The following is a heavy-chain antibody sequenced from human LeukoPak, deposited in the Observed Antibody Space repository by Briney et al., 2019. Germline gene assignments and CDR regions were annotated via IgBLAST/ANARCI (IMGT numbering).Heavy chain of an antibody. CDR1: GGSFSGYY. J-gene: IGHJ4*02. V-gene: IGHV4-34*01. CDR3: ARRPSARPFDY. Sequence: SETLSLTCAVYGGSFSGYYWSWIRQPPGKGLEWIGEINHSGNTNYNPSLKSRVTISVDTSKNQFSLKLSSVTAADTAVYYCARRPSARPFDYWGQGTLVTVSS. D-gene: IGHD6-6*01. CDR2: INHSGNT.